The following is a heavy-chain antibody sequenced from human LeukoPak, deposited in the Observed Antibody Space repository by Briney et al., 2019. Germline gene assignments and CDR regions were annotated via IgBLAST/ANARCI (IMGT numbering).Heavy chain of an antibody. CDR3: ARGERGYCSGGYCRIDC. J-gene: IGHJ4*02. V-gene: IGHV3-48*03. CDR2: ISSSGSTI. D-gene: IGHD2-15*01. Sequence: PGGSLRLSCAASGFTFSSYEMNWVRQAPGKGLEWVSYISSSGSTIYYADSVKGRFTISRDNAKNSLYLQMNSLRAEDTAVYYCARGERGYCSGGYCRIDCWGQGTLVTVSS. CDR1: GFTFSSYE.